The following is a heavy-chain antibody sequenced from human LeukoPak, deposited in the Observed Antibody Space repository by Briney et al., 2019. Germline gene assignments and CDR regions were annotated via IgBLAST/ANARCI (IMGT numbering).Heavy chain of an antibody. V-gene: IGHV3-48*02. Sequence: GGYLRLSCAASGFTFSDCNMNWVRQAPGQGLEWLSHIGGRTSTTYYADSVKGRFTISRDNAKNSLYLQMNGLSDEDTAVYYCARDRVYYMDVWGKGTTVTVSS. J-gene: IGHJ6*03. CDR3: ARDRVYYMDV. CDR1: GFTFSDCN. CDR2: IGGRTSTT.